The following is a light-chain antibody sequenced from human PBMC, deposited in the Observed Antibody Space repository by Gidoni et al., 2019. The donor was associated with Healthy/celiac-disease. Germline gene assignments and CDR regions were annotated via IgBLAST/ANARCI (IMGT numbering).Light chain of an antibody. CDR3: QQYGSSPPRYT. CDR1: QSVSSSY. Sequence: EIVVTQSPGTLSLSPGERATLSCRASQSVSSSYLAWYQQKPGQAPRLLIYGASIRATGIPDRFSGSGSGTDFTLTISRLEPEDFAVYYCQQYGSSPPRYTFG. V-gene: IGKV3-20*01. CDR2: GAS. J-gene: IGKJ2*01.